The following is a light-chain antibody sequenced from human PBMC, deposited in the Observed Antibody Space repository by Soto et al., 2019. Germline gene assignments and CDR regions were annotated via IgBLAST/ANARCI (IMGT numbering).Light chain of an antibody. Sequence: QSALTQPASVSGSPGQSITISCTGTSSDVGAYNYVSWYQQHPGKAPKLMIYEVNSRPSGVSNRFSGSKSGITASLTISGLRAEDEADYYCSSYASTSTAVFGTGTKLTVL. J-gene: IGLJ1*01. CDR2: EVN. CDR1: SSDVGAYNY. CDR3: SSYASTSTAV. V-gene: IGLV2-14*01.